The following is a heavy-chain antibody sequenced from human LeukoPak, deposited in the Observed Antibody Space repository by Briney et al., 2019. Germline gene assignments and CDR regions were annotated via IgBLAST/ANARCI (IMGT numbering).Heavy chain of an antibody. D-gene: IGHD1-26*01. CDR3: ARDTLSGSYGVDY. CDR1: GYTFTGYY. CDR2: INPNSGGT. J-gene: IGHJ4*02. Sequence: ASVKVSCKASGYTFTGYYMHWVRQAPGQGLEWMGWINPNSGGTNYAQKFQGRATMTRDTSISTAYMELSRLRSDDTAVYYCARDTLSGSYGVDYWGQGTLVTVSS. V-gene: IGHV1-2*02.